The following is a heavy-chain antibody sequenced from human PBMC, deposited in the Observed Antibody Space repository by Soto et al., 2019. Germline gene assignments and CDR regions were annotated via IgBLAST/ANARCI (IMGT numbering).Heavy chain of an antibody. Sequence: GGSLRLSCAASGFTFSSYAMSWVRQAPGKGLEWVSAISGSGGSTYYADSVKGRFTISRDNSKNTLYLQMNSLRAEDTAVYYCATTTRAARYYYYGMDVWGQGTTVTVSS. CDR2: ISGSGGST. CDR1: GFTFSSYA. CDR3: ATTTRAARYYYYGMDV. J-gene: IGHJ6*02. V-gene: IGHV3-23*01.